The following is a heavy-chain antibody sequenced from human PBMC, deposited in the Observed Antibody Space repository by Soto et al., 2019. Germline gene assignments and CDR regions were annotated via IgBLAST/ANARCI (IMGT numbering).Heavy chain of an antibody. Sequence: HPGGSLRLSCAASGFTFSSYAMSWVRQAPGKGLEWVSAISGSGGSTYYTDSVKGRFTISRDNSKNTLYLQMNSLRAEDTAVYYCAKQAPRRYYYDSSGYYQHRAEYFQHWGQGTLVTVSS. V-gene: IGHV3-23*01. CDR2: ISGSGGST. D-gene: IGHD3-22*01. CDR1: GFTFSSYA. CDR3: AKQAPRRYYYDSSGYYQHRAEYFQH. J-gene: IGHJ1*01.